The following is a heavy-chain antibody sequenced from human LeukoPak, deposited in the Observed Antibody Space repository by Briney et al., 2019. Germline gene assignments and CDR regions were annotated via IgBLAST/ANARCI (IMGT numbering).Heavy chain of an antibody. Sequence: SETLSLTCTVSGGSISIYYWSWIRQPPGKGLEWIGYIYYSGSTNYNPSLKSRVTISVDTSKNQFSLKLSSVTAADTAVYYCASLSSSSFYWYFDLWGRGTLVTVSS. CDR1: GGSISIYY. V-gene: IGHV4-59*01. D-gene: IGHD6-6*01. CDR2: IYYSGST. CDR3: ASLSSSSFYWYFDL. J-gene: IGHJ2*01.